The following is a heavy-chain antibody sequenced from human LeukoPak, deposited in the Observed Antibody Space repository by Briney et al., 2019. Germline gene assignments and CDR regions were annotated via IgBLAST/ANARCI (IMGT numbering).Heavy chain of an antibody. CDR3: AKVPLSAAGGWFDP. Sequence: PGGSLRLSCAASGFTFTSSAMSWVRQAPGKGLEWVSAISGSGGNTYYADSVKGRFTISRDNSKNTLYLKMNSLRAEDTAVYYCAKVPLSAAGGWFDPWGQGTLVTVSS. CDR1: GFTFTSSA. D-gene: IGHD6-13*01. J-gene: IGHJ5*02. V-gene: IGHV3-23*01. CDR2: ISGSGGNT.